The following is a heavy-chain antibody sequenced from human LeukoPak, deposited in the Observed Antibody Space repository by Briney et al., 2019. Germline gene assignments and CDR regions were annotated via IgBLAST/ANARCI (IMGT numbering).Heavy chain of an antibody. J-gene: IGHJ4*02. CDR3: AEIGSITRY. CDR1: GYTFSDFY. CDR2: INPNSGGT. D-gene: IGHD1-14*01. V-gene: IGHV1-2*02. Sequence: ASVKVSCKASGYTFSDFYMHWVRQAPGQGLEWMGWINPNSGGTNYAQKFQGRVTMTRDTSISTAYMELSRLRSDDTAVYYCAEIGSITRYWGQGTLVTVSS.